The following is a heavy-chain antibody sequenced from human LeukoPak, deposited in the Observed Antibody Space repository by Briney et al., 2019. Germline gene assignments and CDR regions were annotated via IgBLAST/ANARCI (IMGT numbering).Heavy chain of an antibody. J-gene: IGHJ5*02. CDR1: GVSISSGDYY. CDR3: ARPYYYDSRIDP. CDR2: TYYSGST. V-gene: IGHV4-30-4*01. D-gene: IGHD3-22*01. Sequence: SETLSLTCTVSGVSISSGDYYWSWIRQPPGKGLEWLGYTYYSGSTYYNPSLKSRVTILVDTSKNQFSLKLSSVTAADTSVYYCARPYYYDSRIDPWGQGTRVTVSS.